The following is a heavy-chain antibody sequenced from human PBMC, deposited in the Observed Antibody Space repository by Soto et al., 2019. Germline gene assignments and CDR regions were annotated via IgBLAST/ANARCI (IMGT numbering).Heavy chain of an antibody. Sequence: SETLSLTCSVSGGTISGYYWTWIRQPAGKGLEWIGRIYSSGNTKYNPSLQSRVTMSLNTSNNQFSLSLTSVTAADTAVFYCARGNRFSYWFDPWGQGTLVTVSS. CDR3: ARGNRFSYWFDP. V-gene: IGHV4-4*07. J-gene: IGHJ5*02. CDR2: IYSSGNT. D-gene: IGHD3-3*01. CDR1: GGTISGYY.